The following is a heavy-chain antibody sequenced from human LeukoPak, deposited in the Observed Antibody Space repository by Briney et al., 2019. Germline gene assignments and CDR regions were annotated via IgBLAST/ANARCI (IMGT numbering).Heavy chain of an antibody. CDR2: ISYDGTDK. D-gene: IGHD3-22*01. V-gene: IGHV3-30*18. Sequence: GGSLRLSCAASGFNFRSYGMQWVRQAPGKGLEWVTLISYDGTDKYYAASVRGRFTISRDNSKNTLYLQMNSLRPEDTGVYYCAKDPQDFYGSSGYRPERYWGQGTLVTVSS. J-gene: IGHJ4*02. CDR1: GFNFRSYG. CDR3: AKDPQDFYGSSGYRPERY.